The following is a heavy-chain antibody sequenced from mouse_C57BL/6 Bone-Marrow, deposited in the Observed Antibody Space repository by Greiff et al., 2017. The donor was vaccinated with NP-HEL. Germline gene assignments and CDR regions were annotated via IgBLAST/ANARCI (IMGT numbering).Heavy chain of an antibody. CDR2: IYPRSGNT. V-gene: IGHV1-81*01. D-gene: IGHD1-2*01. J-gene: IGHJ2*01. CDR3: ARKGVTTAYFDY. Sequence: LQESGAELARPGASVKLSCKASGYTFTSYGISWVKQRTGQGLEWIGEIYPRSGNTYYNEKFKGKATLTADKSSSTAYMELRSLTSEDSAVYFCARKGVTTAYFDYWGQGTTLTVSS. CDR1: GYTFTSYG.